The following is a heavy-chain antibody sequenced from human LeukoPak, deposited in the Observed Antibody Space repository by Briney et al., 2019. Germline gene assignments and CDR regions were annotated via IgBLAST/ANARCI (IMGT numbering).Heavy chain of an antibody. J-gene: IGHJ6*03. CDR3: ARDPYSGNYGTYYYYYMDV. Sequence: GGSLRLSCTASGFTFSSYGMHWVRQTPAKGLDWVAFIRYDGANKDYADTVKGRFTVSRDNAKNSLYLQMNSLGPEDTAVYYCARDPYSGNYGTYYYYYMDVWGKGTTVTISS. CDR1: GFTFSSYG. V-gene: IGHV3-30*02. D-gene: IGHD1-26*01. CDR2: IRYDGANK.